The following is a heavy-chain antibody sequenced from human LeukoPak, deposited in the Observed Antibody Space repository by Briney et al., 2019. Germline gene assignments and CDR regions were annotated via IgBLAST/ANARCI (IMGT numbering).Heavy chain of an antibody. J-gene: IGHJ6*02. CDR2: IYSGGDT. D-gene: IGHD3-10*01. CDR1: GFTVSSNY. V-gene: IGHV3-66*01. CDR3: AKDLRYYYGSGSSDYYYYYGMDV. Sequence: PGGSLRLSCAASGFTVSSNYMSWVRQAPGKGLEWVSVIYSGGDTYYADSVKGRFTISRDNSKNTLYLQMNSLRAEDTAVYYCAKDLRYYYGSGSSDYYYYYGMDVWGQGTTVTVSS.